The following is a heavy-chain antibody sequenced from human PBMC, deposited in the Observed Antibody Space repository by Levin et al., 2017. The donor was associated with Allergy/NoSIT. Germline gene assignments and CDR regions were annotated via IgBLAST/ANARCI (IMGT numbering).Heavy chain of an antibody. CDR2: INSDGSST. CDR3: ASPYGSGSLSDAFDI. D-gene: IGHD3-10*01. J-gene: IGHJ3*02. V-gene: IGHV3-74*01. Sequence: GGSLRLSCAASGFTFSSYWMHWVRQAPGKGLVWVSRINSDGSSTSYADSVKGRFTISRDNAKNTLYLQMNSLRAEDTAVYYCASPYGSGSLSDAFDIWGQGTMVTVSS. CDR1: GFTFSSYW.